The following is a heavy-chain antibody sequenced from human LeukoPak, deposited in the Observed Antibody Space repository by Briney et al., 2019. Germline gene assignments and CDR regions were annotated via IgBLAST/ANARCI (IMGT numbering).Heavy chain of an antibody. J-gene: IGHJ4*02. D-gene: IGHD3-10*01. CDR2: ISPSGRTT. CDR1: GFTFTTYA. CDR3: AKVPLGFGEFQFDY. V-gene: IGHV3-23*01. Sequence: PGGSLRLSCAASGFTFTTYAMNWVRQAPGKGLEWVSAISPSGRTTDYVDSVKGRFTISRDNSKNTLYLQMNSLRAEDTAVYYCAKVPLGFGEFQFDYWGQGTLVTVSS.